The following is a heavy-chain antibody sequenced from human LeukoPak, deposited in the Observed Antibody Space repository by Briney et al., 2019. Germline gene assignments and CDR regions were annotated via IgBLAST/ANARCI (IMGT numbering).Heavy chain of an antibody. J-gene: IGHJ6*03. Sequence: PSETLSLTCTVSGGSISSSSYYWGWIRQPPGKGLEWIANIYHTGSTNYNPSLKSRVSISVDTSNNQFSLKLSSVTAADTAVYYCARSHCSSTSCYDYYYYMDVWGKGTTVTVSS. V-gene: IGHV4-39*07. CDR1: GGSISSSSYY. CDR3: ARSHCSSTSCYDYYYYMDV. CDR2: IYHTGST. D-gene: IGHD2-2*01.